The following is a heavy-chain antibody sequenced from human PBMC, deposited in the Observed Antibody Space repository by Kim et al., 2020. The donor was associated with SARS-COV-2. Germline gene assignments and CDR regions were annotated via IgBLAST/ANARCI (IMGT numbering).Heavy chain of an antibody. CDR1: GGSFSGYY. V-gene: IGHV4-34*01. Sequence: SETLSLTCAVYGGSFSGYYWSWIRQPPGKGLEWIGEINHSGSTNYNPSLKSRVTISVDTSKNQFALKLSSVTAADTAVYYCARVRYDYVWGSYRYTTYNWFDPWGQGTLVTVSS. CDR2: INHSGST. J-gene: IGHJ5*02. D-gene: IGHD3-16*02. CDR3: ARVRYDYVWGSYRYTTYNWFDP.